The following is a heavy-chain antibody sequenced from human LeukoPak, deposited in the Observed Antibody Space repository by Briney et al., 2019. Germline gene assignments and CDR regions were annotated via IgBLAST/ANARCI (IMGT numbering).Heavy chain of an antibody. CDR3: AHASSGSYYDHNWFDP. CDR2: IYWDDDK. D-gene: IGHD3-10*01. Sequence: SGPTLVNPTQTLTLTCTFSGFSLSTSGVGVGWIRQPPGKALEWLALIYWDDDKRYSPSLKSRLTITKDTSKNQVVLTMTNMDPVDTATYYCAHASSGSYYDHNWFDPWGQGTLVTVSS. J-gene: IGHJ5*02. CDR1: GFSLSTSGVG. V-gene: IGHV2-5*02.